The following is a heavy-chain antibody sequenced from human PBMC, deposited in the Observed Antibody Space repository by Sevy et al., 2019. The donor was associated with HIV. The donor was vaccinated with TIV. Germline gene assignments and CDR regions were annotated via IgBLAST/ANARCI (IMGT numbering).Heavy chain of an antibody. J-gene: IGHJ1*01. CDR3: ARGENDDEFFQY. Sequence: GGSLRLSCTVSGFIFSNFAMHWVRQAPGKGLEWVAVTSYDGSHKYYADSVKGRFTVSRDNSRNILSLEMNSLRRDDTPVYYCARGENDDEFFQYWGQGTLVTVSS. CDR1: GFIFSNFA. CDR2: TSYDGSHK. V-gene: IGHV3-30*04. D-gene: IGHD1-26*01.